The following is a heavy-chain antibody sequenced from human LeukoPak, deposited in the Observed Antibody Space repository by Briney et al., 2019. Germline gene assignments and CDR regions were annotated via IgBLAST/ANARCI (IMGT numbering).Heavy chain of an antibody. V-gene: IGHV4-39*07. D-gene: IGHD3-10*01. CDR1: GASISGSGYY. Sequence: PSETLSLTCTVSGASISGSGYYWGWIRQPPGKGLEWIGSIYSSGSTYYNPSLKSRVTISVDTSKNQFSLKLSSVTAADTAVYYCARGIDLWPHYFDYWGQGTLVTVSS. CDR3: ARGIDLWPHYFDY. CDR2: IYSSGST. J-gene: IGHJ4*02.